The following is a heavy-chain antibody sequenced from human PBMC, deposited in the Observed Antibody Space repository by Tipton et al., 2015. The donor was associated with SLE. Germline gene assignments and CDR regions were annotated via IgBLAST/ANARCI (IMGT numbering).Heavy chain of an antibody. CDR2: IYYSGST. CDR1: GGSISSGGYY. CDR3: AGDSTLPSSNWGVKSYWYFDL. Sequence: TLSLTCTVSGGSISSGGYYWSWIRQHPGKGLEWIGDIYYSGSTYYNPSLKSRVTISVDTSKNQFSLKLSSVTAADTAVFFCAGDSTLPSSNWGVKSYWYFDLWGRGTLVTVSS. J-gene: IGHJ2*01. V-gene: IGHV4-31*03. D-gene: IGHD7-27*01.